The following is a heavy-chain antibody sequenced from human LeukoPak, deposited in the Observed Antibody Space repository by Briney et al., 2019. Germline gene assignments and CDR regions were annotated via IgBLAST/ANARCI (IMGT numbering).Heavy chain of an antibody. J-gene: IGHJ3*01. CDR2: ISGSGGSR. Sequence: GGSLRLSCAASGFTFSSYAMIWVRQAPGKGLEWVSTISGSGGSRYYADSVKGRFIISRDNSKSTQYLQMNSLRAEDTAVYYCARDDQYDSAGYYYVGAFDVWGQGTMVTASS. CDR3: ARDDQYDSAGYYYVGAFDV. CDR1: GFTFSSYA. V-gene: IGHV3-23*01. D-gene: IGHD3-22*01.